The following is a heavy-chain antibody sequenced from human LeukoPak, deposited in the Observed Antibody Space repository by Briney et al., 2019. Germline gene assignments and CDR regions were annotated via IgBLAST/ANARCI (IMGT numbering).Heavy chain of an antibody. J-gene: IGHJ5*02. V-gene: IGHV1-24*01. D-gene: IGHD1-7*01. CDR1: GYTLTELS. CDR3: AASPENYRVVP. CDR2: FDPEDGEK. Sequence: ASVKVSCKVSGYTLTELSMHCVRQAPGKGLECRGGFDPEDGEKTYAQKFQGRVTMTEDTSTDTAYMELSSLRSEDTAVYLCAASPENYRVVPWGQGTLVTVSS.